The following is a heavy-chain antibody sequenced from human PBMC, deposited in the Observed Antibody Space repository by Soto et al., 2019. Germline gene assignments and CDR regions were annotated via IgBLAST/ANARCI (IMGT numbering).Heavy chain of an antibody. D-gene: IGHD6-19*01. CDR2: IIPIFGTA. CDR3: ARDKGIAVDGSQGFDP. V-gene: IGHV1-69*13. CDR1: GGTFSSYA. J-gene: IGHJ5*02. Sequence: SVKVSCKASGGTFSSYAISWVRQAPGQGLEWMGGIIPIFGTANYAQKFQGRVTITADESTSTAYMELSSLRSEDTAVYYCARDKGIAVDGSQGFDPWGQGTLVTVSS.